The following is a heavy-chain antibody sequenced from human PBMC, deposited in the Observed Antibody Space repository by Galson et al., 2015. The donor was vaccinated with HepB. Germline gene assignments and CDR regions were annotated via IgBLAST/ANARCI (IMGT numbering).Heavy chain of an antibody. CDR1: GFTFSGSA. D-gene: IGHD6-13*01. Sequence: SLRLSCAASGFTFSGSAIHWVRQASGRGLEWIGRIGSKANSYATKYVASVRGRFIISRDDSKNTAFLRLNSLKNDDTAVYYCIRMGGLSGYSSLWGQGTLVTVSS. CDR3: IRMGGLSGYSSL. CDR2: IGSKANSYAT. V-gene: IGHV3-73*01. J-gene: IGHJ4*02.